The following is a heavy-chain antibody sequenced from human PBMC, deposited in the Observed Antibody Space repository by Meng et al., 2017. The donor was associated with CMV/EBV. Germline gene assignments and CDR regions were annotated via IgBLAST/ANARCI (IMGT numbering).Heavy chain of an antibody. V-gene: IGHV3-48*03. Sequence: GGSLRLSCAASGFTFSSYEMNWVRQAPGKGLEWVSYISSSGSTIYYADSVKGRFTISRDNAKNSLYLQMNGLRAEDTAVYYCARGLVTYYDFWIGNHKTNWFDPWGQGTLVTVSS. CDR1: GFTFSSYE. CDR3: ARGLVTYYDFWIGNHKTNWFDP. CDR2: ISSSGSTI. J-gene: IGHJ5*02. D-gene: IGHD3-3*01.